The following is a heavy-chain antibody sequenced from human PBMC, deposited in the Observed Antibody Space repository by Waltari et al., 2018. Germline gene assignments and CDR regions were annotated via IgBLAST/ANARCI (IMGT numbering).Heavy chain of an antibody. D-gene: IGHD3-10*01. V-gene: IGHV3-7*01. CDR3: VRDQGSTDYYGMGA. CDR2: INQDGGQK. CDR1: GVSISGHW. Sequence: EVRLVESGGGLVQPGGSLRVSCEVSGVSISGHWMSWVRQAPGRGLEWVANINQDGGQKYYVDSVKGRFFISRDNAKNSLYLQMNSLRAEDTAVYYCVRDQGSTDYYGMGAWGQGTTVTVSS. J-gene: IGHJ6*02.